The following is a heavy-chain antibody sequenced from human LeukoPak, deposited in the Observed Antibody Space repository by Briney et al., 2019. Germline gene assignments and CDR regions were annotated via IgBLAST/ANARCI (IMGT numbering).Heavy chain of an antibody. CDR2: ISSSSSYI. Sequence: KTGGSLRLSCAASGFTFSSYSMNWVRQAPGKGLEWVSSISSSSSYIYYADSVKGRFTISRDNAKNSLYLQMNSLRAEDTALYYCAKDIEYSSSDPSFDYWGQGTLVTVSS. V-gene: IGHV3-21*04. D-gene: IGHD6-6*01. CDR3: AKDIEYSSSDPSFDY. J-gene: IGHJ4*02. CDR1: GFTFSSYS.